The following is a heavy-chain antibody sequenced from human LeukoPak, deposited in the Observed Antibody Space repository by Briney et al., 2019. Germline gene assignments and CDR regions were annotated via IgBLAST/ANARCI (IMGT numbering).Heavy chain of an antibody. Sequence: SETLSLTCSVSGGSMNDNYLTWIRQSPGKGPEWIATFFQSEKSFYNASLESRVIMSLDTSKSQFSLNLTSVTAADTAVYYCARVLPVPYLLDSWGQGTHVTVSS. CDR2: FFQSEKS. CDR3: ARVLPVPYLLDS. J-gene: IGHJ4*02. D-gene: IGHD3-10*02. V-gene: IGHV4-59*08. CDR1: GGSMNDNY.